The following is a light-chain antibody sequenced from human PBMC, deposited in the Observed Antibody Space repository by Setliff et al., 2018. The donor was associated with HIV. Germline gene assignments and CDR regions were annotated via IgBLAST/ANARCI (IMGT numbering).Light chain of an antibody. CDR3: AARDDTVNGYV. CDR2: SNI. CDR1: RSNIGRNS. V-gene: IGLV1-44*01. Sequence: QSVLTQPPSASGTPGQRVTISCSGSRSNIGRNSVTWYQQFPGAAPKLLIYSNIQQPSGVPDRFSGSKSGSSASLAISGLQSEDEADYYCAARDDTVNGYVFGTGTKVTVL. J-gene: IGLJ1*01.